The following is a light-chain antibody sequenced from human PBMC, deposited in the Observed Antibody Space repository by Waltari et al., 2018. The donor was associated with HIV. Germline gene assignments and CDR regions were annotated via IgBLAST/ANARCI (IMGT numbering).Light chain of an antibody. CDR1: SSSVAGYNY. CDR2: EVN. V-gene: IGLV2-8*01. J-gene: IGLJ1*01. CDR3: SSYAGTRYV. Sequence: QSALPQPPSASGSPGQSATISRPGTSSSVAGYNYVSWYQQHPGKAPKLIIYEVNKRPSGVPDRFSGSKSGNTASLTVSGLQAEDEADYYCSSYAGTRYVFGTGTKVTVL.